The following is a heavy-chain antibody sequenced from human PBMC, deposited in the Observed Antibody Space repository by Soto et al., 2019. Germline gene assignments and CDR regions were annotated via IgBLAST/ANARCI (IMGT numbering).Heavy chain of an antibody. CDR1: GFTFISYA. J-gene: IGHJ4*02. CDR3: AKGPRDLSDYDSSGYYPVQGY. D-gene: IGHD3-22*01. Sequence: GGSLRLSCASSGFTFISYAMSWVRQAPGKGLEWVSAISGSGGSTYYADSVKGRFTISRDNSKNTLYLQMNSLRAEDTAVYYCAKGPRDLSDYDSSGYYPVQGYWGQGTLVTVSS. CDR2: ISGSGGST. V-gene: IGHV3-23*01.